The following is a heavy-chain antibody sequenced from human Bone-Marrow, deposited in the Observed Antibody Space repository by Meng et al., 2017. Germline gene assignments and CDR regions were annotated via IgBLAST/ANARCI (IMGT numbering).Heavy chain of an antibody. CDR2: LSSSGSSI. J-gene: IGHJ4*02. D-gene: IGHD3-22*01. Sequence: GESLKISCAASGFPFSSYEMNWVRQAPGTGLEWVSYLSSSGSSIYYADSMKGRFTISRDNAKNSLYLQMNSLRAEDTAVYYCARGYYDSSGYYYLSNTDYWGQGTLVTVSS. CDR1: GFPFSSYE. V-gene: IGHV3-48*03. CDR3: ARGYYDSSGYYYLSNTDY.